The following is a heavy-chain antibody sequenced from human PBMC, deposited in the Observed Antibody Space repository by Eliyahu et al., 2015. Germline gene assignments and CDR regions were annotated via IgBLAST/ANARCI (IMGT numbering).Heavy chain of an antibody. J-gene: IGHJ6*02. CDR1: GFTFSSYA. CDR2: ISGSGGST. D-gene: IGHD6-13*01. CDR3: AKGAYSSSWGYYYYYYGMDV. V-gene: IGHV3-23*01. Sequence: EVQLLESGGGLVQPGGSLRLSCAASGFTFSSYAMSWVRQAPGKGLEWVSAISGSGGSTYYADSVKGRFTISRDNSKNTLYLQMNSLRAEDTAVYYCAKGAYSSSWGYYYYYYGMDVWGQGTTVTVSS.